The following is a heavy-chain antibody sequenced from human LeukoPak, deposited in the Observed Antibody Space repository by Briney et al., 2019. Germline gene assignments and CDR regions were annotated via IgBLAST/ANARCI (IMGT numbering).Heavy chain of an antibody. D-gene: IGHD5-24*01. V-gene: IGHV3-53*01. Sequence: PGGSLRLSCAAPGFTVSSNYMSWVRQAPGKGLEWVSVIYSGGSTYYADSVKGRFTISRDNSKNTLYLQMNSLRAEDTAVYYCARDRESRDGYNYHFDYWGQGTLVTVSS. CDR3: ARDRESRDGYNYHFDY. CDR1: GFTVSSNY. J-gene: IGHJ4*02. CDR2: IYSGGST.